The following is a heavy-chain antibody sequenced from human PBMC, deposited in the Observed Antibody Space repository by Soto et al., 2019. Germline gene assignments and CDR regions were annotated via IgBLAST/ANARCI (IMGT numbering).Heavy chain of an antibody. CDR3: ARDTYYDFWSGYYTGEHFDY. J-gene: IGHJ4*02. Sequence: ASVKVSCKASGGTFSSYAISWVRQAPGQGLEWMGGIIPIFGTANYAQKFQGRVTITADESTSTAYMELSSLRSEDTAVYYCARDTYYDFWSGYYTGEHFDYWGQGTLVTVSS. V-gene: IGHV1-69*13. CDR1: GGTFSSYA. D-gene: IGHD3-3*01. CDR2: IIPIFGTA.